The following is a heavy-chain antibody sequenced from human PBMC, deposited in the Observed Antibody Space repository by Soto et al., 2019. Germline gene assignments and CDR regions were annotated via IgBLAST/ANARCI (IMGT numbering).Heavy chain of an antibody. V-gene: IGHV5-51*01. CDR3: ASASVGYDFWSGYNRYYYYGMDV. D-gene: IGHD3-3*01. CDR1: GYSFTSYW. J-gene: IGHJ6*02. CDR2: IYPGDSDT. Sequence: GESLKISCTGSGYSFTSYWIGWVRQMPGKGLEWMGIIYPGDSDTRYSPSFQGQVTISADKSISTAYLQWSSLKASDTAMYYCASASVGYDFWSGYNRYYYYGMDVWGQGTTVTVSS.